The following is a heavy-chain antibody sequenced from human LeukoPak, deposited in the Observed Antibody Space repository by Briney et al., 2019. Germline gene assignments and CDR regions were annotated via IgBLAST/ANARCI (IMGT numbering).Heavy chain of an antibody. CDR2: IYYSGST. J-gene: IGHJ4*02. CDR3: ARGSKKGRNFDY. CDR1: GGSISSYY. Sequence: SETLSLTCNVSGGSISSYYWSWIRQHPGKGLEWIGYIYYSGSTYYNPSLKSRVTISVDTSKNQFSLKLSSVTAADTAVYYCARGSKKGRNFDYWGQGTLVTVSS. D-gene: IGHD2/OR15-2a*01. V-gene: IGHV4-59*06.